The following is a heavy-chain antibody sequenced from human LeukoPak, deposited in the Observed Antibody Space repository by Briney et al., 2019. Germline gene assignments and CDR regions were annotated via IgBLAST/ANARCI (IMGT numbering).Heavy chain of an antibody. D-gene: IGHD4-23*01. CDR2: ISAYNGNT. V-gene: IGHV1-18*01. J-gene: IGHJ4*02. Sequence: ASVKVSCKASGYTFTSYGISWVRQAPGQGLEWMGWISAYNGNTNYAQKLQGRVTMTTDTSTSTAYMELRSLRSDDTAVYYCAIYAGESSTVEFDYWGQGTLVTVSS. CDR3: AIYAGESSTVEFDY. CDR1: GYTFTSYG.